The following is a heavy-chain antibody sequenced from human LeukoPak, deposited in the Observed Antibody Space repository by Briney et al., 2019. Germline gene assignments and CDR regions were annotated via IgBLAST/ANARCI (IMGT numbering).Heavy chain of an antibody. V-gene: IGHV4-59*01. J-gene: IGHJ3*02. CDR2: IYYSGST. CDR1: GGSISGYY. Sequence: SETLSLTCTVSGGSISGYYWSWIRQPPGKGLEWIGYIYYSGSTNYNPSLKSRVTISVDTSKNQFSLKLSSVTAADTAVYYCARIAAAGAFDIWGQGTMVTVSS. D-gene: IGHD6-13*01. CDR3: ARIAAAGAFDI.